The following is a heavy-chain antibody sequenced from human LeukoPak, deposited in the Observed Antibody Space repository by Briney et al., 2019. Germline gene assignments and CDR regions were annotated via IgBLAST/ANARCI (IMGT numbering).Heavy chain of an antibody. D-gene: IGHD3-10*01. V-gene: IGHV4-59*01. CDR3: AREYHFPYYYGSGSYYFDI. CDR1: GGSISSYY. Sequence: PSETLSLTCTVSGGSISSYYWSWIRQPPGKGLEWIGYIYYSGSTNYNPSLKSRVTISVDTSKNQFSLKLSSVTAADTAVYYCAREYHFPYYYGSGSYYFDIWGQGTMVTVSS. CDR2: IYYSGST. J-gene: IGHJ3*02.